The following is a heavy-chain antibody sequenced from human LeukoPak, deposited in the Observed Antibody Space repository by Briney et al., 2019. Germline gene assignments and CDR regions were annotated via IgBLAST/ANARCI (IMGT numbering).Heavy chain of an antibody. J-gene: IGHJ4*02. D-gene: IGHD3-10*01. CDR3: ARTLVYYGSGSYYNQYFDY. Sequence: SETLSLTCTVSGGSISSSFWSWIRQPPGKGLEWIGYIYYTGSTNYNPSLKSRVTISVDTSKNQFSLKLSSVTAADTAVYYCARTLVYYGSGSYYNQYFDYWGQGTLVTVSS. CDR2: IYYTGST. V-gene: IGHV4-59*01. CDR1: GGSISSSF.